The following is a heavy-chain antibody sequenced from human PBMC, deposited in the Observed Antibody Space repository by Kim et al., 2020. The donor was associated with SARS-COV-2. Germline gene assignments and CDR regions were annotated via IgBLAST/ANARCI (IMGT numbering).Heavy chain of an antibody. D-gene: IGHD3-9*01. Sequence: ASVKVSCKASGYTFTSYGISWVRQAPGQGLEWMGWISAYNGNTNYAQKLQGRVTMTTDTSTSTAYMELRSLRSDDTAVYYCARNRYFDWLEHLDYWGQGTLVTVSS. CDR3: ARNRYFDWLEHLDY. V-gene: IGHV1-18*01. CDR2: ISAYNGNT. CDR1: GYTFTSYG. J-gene: IGHJ4*02.